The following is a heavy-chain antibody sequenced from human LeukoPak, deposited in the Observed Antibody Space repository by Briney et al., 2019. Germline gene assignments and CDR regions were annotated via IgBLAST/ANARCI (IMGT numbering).Heavy chain of an antibody. CDR2: ISAYNGNT. CDR1: GYTFTIYG. D-gene: IGHD6-13*01. J-gene: IGHJ4*02. V-gene: IGHV1-18*01. Sequence: GASVKVSCTASGYTFTIYGISWVRQAPGQGLEWMGWISAYNGNTNYAQKLQGRVTMTTDTSTSTAYMELRSLRSDDTAVYYCARDRRANLIAAADFHYWGQGTLVTVSS. CDR3: ARDRRANLIAAADFHY.